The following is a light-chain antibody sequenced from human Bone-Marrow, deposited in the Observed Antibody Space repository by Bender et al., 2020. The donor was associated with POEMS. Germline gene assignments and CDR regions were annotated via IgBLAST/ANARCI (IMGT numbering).Light chain of an antibody. CDR1: RSNIGAGYD. V-gene: IGLV1-40*01. CDR3: QSYDSSLSGSM. J-gene: IGLJ3*02. CDR2: GNT. Sequence: QSVLTQPPSVSGAPGQRVTISCTGSRSNIGAGYDVHWYQQLPGTVPKLLIYGNTNRPSGVPDRFSGSKSGTSASLAITGLQAEDEADYYCQSYDSSLSGSMFGGGTKLIVL.